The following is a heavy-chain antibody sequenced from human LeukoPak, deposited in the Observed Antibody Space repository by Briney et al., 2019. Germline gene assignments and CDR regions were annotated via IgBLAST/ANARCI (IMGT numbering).Heavy chain of an antibody. Sequence: PSETLSLTCTVSGYSISSSYYWSWIRQPPGKGLEWIGYIYYSGSTNYNPSLKSRVTISVDTSKNQFSLKLSSVTAADTAVYYCARGEMATISFGYWGQGTLVTVSS. CDR1: GYSISSSYY. D-gene: IGHD5-24*01. CDR2: IYYSGST. CDR3: ARGEMATISFGY. V-gene: IGHV4-61*01. J-gene: IGHJ4*02.